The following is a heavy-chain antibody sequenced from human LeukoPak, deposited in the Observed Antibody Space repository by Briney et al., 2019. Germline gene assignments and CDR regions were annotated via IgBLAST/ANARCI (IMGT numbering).Heavy chain of an antibody. Sequence: GGSLRLSCAASGFTFSSYSMNWVRQAPGKGLEWVSSISSSSSYIYYADSVKGRFTVSRDNAKNSLYLQMNSLRAEDTAVYYCAREAVGSYSSGWYFYYYYGMDVWGQGTTVTVSS. CDR3: AREAVGSYSSGWYFYYYYGMDV. CDR1: GFTFSSYS. V-gene: IGHV3-21*01. CDR2: ISSSSSYI. D-gene: IGHD6-19*01. J-gene: IGHJ6*02.